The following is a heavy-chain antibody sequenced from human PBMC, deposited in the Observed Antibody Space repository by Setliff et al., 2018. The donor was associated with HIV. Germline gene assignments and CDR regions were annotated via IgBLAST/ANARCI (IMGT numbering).Heavy chain of an antibody. Sequence: TSETLSLTCAVYGGSFSGYYWSWIRQPPGKGLEWIWEINHSGSTNYNPSLKSRVTISVDTSKTQFSLKLSSVTAADTAVYYCAREQPYYNFWSGYYSNWFDPWGQGTLVTVSS. D-gene: IGHD3-3*01. J-gene: IGHJ5*02. CDR2: INHSGST. V-gene: IGHV4-34*01. CDR1: GGSFSGYY. CDR3: AREQPYYNFWSGYYSNWFDP.